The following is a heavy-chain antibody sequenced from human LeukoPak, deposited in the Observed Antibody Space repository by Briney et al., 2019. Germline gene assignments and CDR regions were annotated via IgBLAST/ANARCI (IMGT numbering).Heavy chain of an antibody. CDR3: ARANFLYCSSSTCLFDY. V-gene: IGHV1-2*02. CDR1: GYTFTIYG. Sequence: GASVTVSCTASGYTFTIYGISWVRQAPGQGFEWMGWINPNDGDTNYAQKFQGRVTMTRDTSISTAHMEVSRLRSDDTAVYYCARANFLYCSSSTCLFDYWGQGTLVTVSS. D-gene: IGHD2-2*01. CDR2: INPNDGDT. J-gene: IGHJ4*02.